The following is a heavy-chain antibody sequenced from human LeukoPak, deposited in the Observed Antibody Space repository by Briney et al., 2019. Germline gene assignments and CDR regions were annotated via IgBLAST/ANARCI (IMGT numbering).Heavy chain of an antibody. CDR3: ARQYYDSSGYYRRKLTNWFDP. D-gene: IGHD3-22*01. J-gene: IGHJ5*02. V-gene: IGHV4-59*01. CDR1: GGSISSYY. Sequence: SETLSLTCTVSGGSISSYYWSWMRQRPGKGLEWIGYIYYSGSTNYNPSLKSRVTISVDTSKNQFSLKLSSVTAADTAVYYCARQYYDSSGYYRRKLTNWFDPWGQGTLVTVSS. CDR2: IYYSGST.